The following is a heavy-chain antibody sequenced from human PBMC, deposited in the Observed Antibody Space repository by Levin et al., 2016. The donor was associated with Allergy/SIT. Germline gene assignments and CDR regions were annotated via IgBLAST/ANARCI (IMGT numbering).Heavy chain of an antibody. V-gene: IGHV3-74*01. CDR2: INSDGSIT. Sequence: GESLKISCAASGFTFSSYWMHWVRQAPGKGLVWVSHINSDGSITTYADSVKGRFTISRDNAKNTLYLQMNSLRAEDTAVYYCASPLRGGSGNSLWGPGSLVTVSS. J-gene: IGHJ2*01. D-gene: IGHD3-10*01. CDR1: GFTFSSYW. CDR3: ASPLRGGSGNSL.